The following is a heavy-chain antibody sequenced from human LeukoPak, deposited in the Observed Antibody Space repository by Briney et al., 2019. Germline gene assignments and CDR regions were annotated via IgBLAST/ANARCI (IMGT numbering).Heavy chain of an antibody. Sequence: PGGSLRISRKGSGYTFSSYWIGWVRQMPGKGLEWMGIIYPGDSDTRYSPSLQGQVTISVDTSIGTAYLQWSSLKASDTAIYYCARQNDFRLDYWGQGTLVTVSS. CDR2: IYPGDSDT. V-gene: IGHV5-51*01. CDR3: ARQNDFRLDY. J-gene: IGHJ4*02. D-gene: IGHD3-3*01. CDR1: GYTFSSYW.